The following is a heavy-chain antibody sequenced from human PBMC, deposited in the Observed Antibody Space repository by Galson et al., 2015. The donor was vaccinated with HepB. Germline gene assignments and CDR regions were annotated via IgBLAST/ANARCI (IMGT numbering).Heavy chain of an antibody. CDR2: TYYRSMWYT. D-gene: IGHD6-19*01. Sequence: CAISGDSVSNNNAAWNSIRQSPSRGLEWLGRTYYRSMWYTDYDSTVKSRITVNPYKSTNQFSLEVTTVTPDDAAVYFCARAEAGSYCLDNWGQGTLVTVSS. V-gene: IGHV6-1*01. J-gene: IGHJ4*02. CDR1: GDSVSNNNAA. CDR3: ARAEAGSYCLDN.